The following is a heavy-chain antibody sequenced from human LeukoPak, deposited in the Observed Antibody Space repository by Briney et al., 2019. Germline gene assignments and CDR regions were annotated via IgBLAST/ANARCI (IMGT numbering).Heavy chain of an antibody. D-gene: IGHD2-8*01. CDR2: ISSAGKTI. CDR1: GFTFSSYA. CDR3: VTSWCRQQRDY. Sequence: GGSLRLSCAASGFTFSSYAMYWVRQAPGKGLEWLSYISSAGKTIYYADSVKGRLTISRDNAKQSLYLQMDSLTAEDTAVYYCVTSWCRQQRDYWGQGTLVTVSS. V-gene: IGHV3-48*04. J-gene: IGHJ4*02.